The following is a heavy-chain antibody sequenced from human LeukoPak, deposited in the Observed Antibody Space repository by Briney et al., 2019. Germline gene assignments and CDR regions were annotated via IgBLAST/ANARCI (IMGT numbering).Heavy chain of an antibody. CDR3: ARGADGDYHYYFDY. CDR1: GFTFSTYG. CDR2: ITSSGNTV. V-gene: IGHV3-48*04. Sequence: GGSLRLSCAASGFTFSTYGMDWVRQAPGKGLEWVSYITSSGNTVYDADSVKGQFTISRDNAKNSLYLQMNSLRAEDTAVYYCARGADGDYHYYFDYWGQGTLVTVSS. D-gene: IGHD4-17*01. J-gene: IGHJ4*02.